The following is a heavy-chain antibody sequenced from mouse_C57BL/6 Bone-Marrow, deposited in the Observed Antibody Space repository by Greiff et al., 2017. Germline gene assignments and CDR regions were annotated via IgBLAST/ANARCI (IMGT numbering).Heavy chain of an antibody. CDR1: GFSLTSYG. J-gene: IGHJ1*03. CDR3: ARGSIYWYFDV. D-gene: IGHD1-1*01. Sequence: VKLQESGPGLVAPSPCLSISCTVSGFSLTSYGVDWVRQSPGKGLEWLGVIWGVGSTNYNSALKSRLSISKDNSKSQVFLKMNSLQTDDTAMYYCARGSIYWYFDVWGTGTTVTVSS. V-gene: IGHV2-6*01. CDR2: IWGVGST.